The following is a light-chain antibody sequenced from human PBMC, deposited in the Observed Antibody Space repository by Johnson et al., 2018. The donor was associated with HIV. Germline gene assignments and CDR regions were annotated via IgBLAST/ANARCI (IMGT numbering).Light chain of an antibody. Sequence: QSVLTQPPSVSAAPGQKVTISCSGSSSNIGNNYVSWYQQLPGTAPKLLIYEKNKRPSGIPDRFSASKSGTSATLDITGLQTGDEADYYCGTWDSSLGAHYGFGSGTDVTVL. CDR1: SSNIGNNY. CDR3: GTWDSSLGAHYG. CDR2: EKN. J-gene: IGLJ1*01. V-gene: IGLV1-51*02.